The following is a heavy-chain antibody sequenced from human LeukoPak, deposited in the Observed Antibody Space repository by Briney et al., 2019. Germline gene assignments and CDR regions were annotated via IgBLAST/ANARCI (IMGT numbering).Heavy chain of an antibody. Sequence: GGSLRLSYAASRFSFSQYYMIRLRQAPGKGLEWVSYISSSSSYTNYADSVKGRFTISRDNAKNSLYLQMNSLRAEDTAVYYCARVGRGYSYGYGVDYWGQGTLVTVSS. V-gene: IGHV3-11*06. CDR1: RFSFSQYY. J-gene: IGHJ4*02. CDR3: ARVGRGYSYGYGVDY. D-gene: IGHD5-18*01. CDR2: ISSSSSYT.